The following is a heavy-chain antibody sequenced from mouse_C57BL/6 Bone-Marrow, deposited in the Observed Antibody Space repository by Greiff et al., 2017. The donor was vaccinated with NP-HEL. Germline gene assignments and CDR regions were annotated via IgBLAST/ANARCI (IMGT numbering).Heavy chain of an antibody. J-gene: IGHJ2*01. D-gene: IGHD2-5*01. CDR2: IYPRSGNT. CDR1: GYTFTSYG. V-gene: IGHV1-81*01. CDR3: ARGNYSKYFDY. Sequence: QVQLQQSGAELARPGASVKLSCKASGYTFTSYGISWVKQRTGPGLEWIGEIYPRSGNTYYNEKFKGKATLTADKSSSTAYMELRSLTSEDAAVYFCARGNYSKYFDYGGQGTTLTVSS.